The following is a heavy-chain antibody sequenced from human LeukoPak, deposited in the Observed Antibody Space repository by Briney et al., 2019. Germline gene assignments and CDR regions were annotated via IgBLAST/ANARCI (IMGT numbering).Heavy chain of an antibody. CDR1: GGSFSSYY. CDR3: ARGEEQWLEWYFDL. V-gene: IGHV4-34*01. Sequence: KSSETLSLTCAVYGGSFSSYYWSWIRQPPGKGLEWIGEINHSGSTNYNPSLKSRVTISVDTSKNQFSLKLSSVTTADTAVYHCARGEEQWLEWYFDLWGRGTLVTVSS. J-gene: IGHJ2*01. CDR2: INHSGST. D-gene: IGHD6-19*01.